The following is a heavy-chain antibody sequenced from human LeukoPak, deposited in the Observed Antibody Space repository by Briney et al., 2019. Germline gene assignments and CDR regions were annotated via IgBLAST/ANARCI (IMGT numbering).Heavy chain of an antibody. V-gene: IGHV3-30*18. CDR1: GFTFSSYG. Sequence: GGSLRLSCAASGFTFSSYGMHWVRQAPGKGLEWVAVISYDGSSKYYADSVKGRFTISRDNSKNTLYLQMNSLRAEDTAVYYCAKDVEGSTTLRTYFDYWGQGTLVTVSS. D-gene: IGHD2-2*01. J-gene: IGHJ4*02. CDR3: AKDVEGSTTLRTYFDY. CDR2: ISYDGSSK.